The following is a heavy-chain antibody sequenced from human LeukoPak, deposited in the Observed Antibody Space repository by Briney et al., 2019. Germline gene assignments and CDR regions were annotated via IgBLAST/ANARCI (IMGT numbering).Heavy chain of an antibody. CDR1: GGSISSYY. Sequence: PSETLSLTCTVSGGSISSYYWSWIRQPPGKGLEWIGYIYYSGSTNYKSSLKSRVTISVDTSKNQFSLKLSSVTAADTAVYYCARLNYYYDSSADRAFDIWGQGTMVTVSS. J-gene: IGHJ3*02. V-gene: IGHV4-59*12. CDR2: IYYSGST. CDR3: ARLNYYYDSSADRAFDI. D-gene: IGHD3-22*01.